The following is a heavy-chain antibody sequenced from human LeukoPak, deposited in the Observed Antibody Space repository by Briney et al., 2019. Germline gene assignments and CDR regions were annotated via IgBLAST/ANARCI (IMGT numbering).Heavy chain of an antibody. CDR3: TRPQDGYNSFDQ. J-gene: IGHJ4*02. V-gene: IGHV3-74*01. D-gene: IGHD5-24*01. CDR1: GFTFSSNW. Sequence: GGSLRLSCAASGFTFSSNWMPWVRQAPGKGLVWVSRINSDGSSRSYAESVKGRFTISRDNAKNTLYLQMDSLRAEDTAMYYRTRPQDGYNSFDQWGQGTLVTVSS. CDR2: INSDGSSR.